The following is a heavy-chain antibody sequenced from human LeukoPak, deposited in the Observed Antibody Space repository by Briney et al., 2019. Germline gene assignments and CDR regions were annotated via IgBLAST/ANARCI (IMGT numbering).Heavy chain of an antibody. CDR2: ISDSGNTI. Sequence: GGSLRLSCAASGLTFSNYYMTWIRQAPGKGLQWISFISDSGNTIYYADSVEGRFTISRDNAKNSLYLQMHSLRAEDTAMYYCARSTLPGRSGRTEFFQHWGQGTLVTVSS. J-gene: IGHJ1*01. CDR1: GLTFSNYY. CDR3: ARSTLPGRSGRTEFFQH. D-gene: IGHD6-19*01. V-gene: IGHV3-11*01.